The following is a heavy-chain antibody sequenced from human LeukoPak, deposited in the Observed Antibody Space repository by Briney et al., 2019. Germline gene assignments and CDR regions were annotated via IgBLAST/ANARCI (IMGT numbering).Heavy chain of an antibody. CDR1: GFTFSSYG. V-gene: IGHV3-30*18. D-gene: IGHD6-19*01. Sequence: GRSLRLSCAASGFTFSSYGMHWVRQAPGKGLEWVAVISYDGSNKYYADSVKGRFTISRDNSKNTLHLQMNSLRAEDTAVYYCAKDWGRRAVAGDAFDIWGQGTVVTVSS. J-gene: IGHJ3*02. CDR3: AKDWGRRAVAGDAFDI. CDR2: ISYDGSNK.